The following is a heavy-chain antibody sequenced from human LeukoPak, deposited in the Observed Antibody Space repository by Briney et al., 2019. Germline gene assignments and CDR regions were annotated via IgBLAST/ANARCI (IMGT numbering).Heavy chain of an antibody. Sequence: PGGSLRLSCAASGFTVSSNYMSWVRQAPGKGLEWVSVIYSGGSTYYADSVKGRFTISRDNAKNSLYLQMNSLRAEDTAVYYCATHRESWMGLLRENWFDPWGQGTLVTVSS. D-gene: IGHD1-7*01. V-gene: IGHV3-66*04. CDR2: IYSGGST. CDR3: ATHRESWMGLLRENWFDP. J-gene: IGHJ5*02. CDR1: GFTVSSNY.